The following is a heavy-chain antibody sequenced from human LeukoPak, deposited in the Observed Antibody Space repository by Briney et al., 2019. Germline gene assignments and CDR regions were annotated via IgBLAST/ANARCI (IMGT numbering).Heavy chain of an antibody. Sequence: GASVKVSCKASGYTFTGYYMHWVRQAPGQGLEWMGWINPNSGGTNYAQKFQGWVTMTRDTSISTAHMELSRLRSDDTAVYYCARAPYCSGGSCYLLYFDYWGQGTLVTVSS. V-gene: IGHV1-2*04. D-gene: IGHD2-15*01. J-gene: IGHJ4*02. CDR1: GYTFTGYY. CDR3: ARAPYCSGGSCYLLYFDY. CDR2: INPNSGGT.